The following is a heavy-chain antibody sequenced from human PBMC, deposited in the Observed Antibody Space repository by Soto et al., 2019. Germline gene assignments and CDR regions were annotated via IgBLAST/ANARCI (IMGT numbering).Heavy chain of an antibody. CDR3: ARVLTNYYYDSSGYGWLADGMDV. Sequence: ETLYLTCTVSVGSSSSYYWSWIRQPPGKGLEWIGYIYYSGSTNYNPSLKSRVTISVDTSKNQFSLKLSSVTAADTAVYYCARVLTNYYYDSSGYGWLADGMDVWGQGTTVTVSS. J-gene: IGHJ6*02. CDR1: VGSSSSYY. D-gene: IGHD3-22*01. CDR2: IYYSGST. V-gene: IGHV4-59*01.